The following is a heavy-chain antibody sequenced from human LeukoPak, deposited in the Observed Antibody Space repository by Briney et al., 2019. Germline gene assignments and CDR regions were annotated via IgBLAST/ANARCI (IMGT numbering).Heavy chain of an antibody. V-gene: IGHV4-34*01. CDR2: INHSGST. J-gene: IGHJ4*02. CDR1: GGSFSGYY. D-gene: IGHD2-2*01. CDR3: ARAPFLRCSSTSCLIFDY. Sequence: SETLSLTCAVYGGSFSGYYWSWIRQPPGKGLEWIGEINHSGSTNYNPSLKSRVTISVDTSKNQFSLKLSSVTAADTAVYYCARAPFLRCSSTSCLIFDYWGQGTLVTVSS.